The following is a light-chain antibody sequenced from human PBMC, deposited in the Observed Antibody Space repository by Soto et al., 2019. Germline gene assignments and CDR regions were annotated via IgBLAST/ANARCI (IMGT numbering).Light chain of an antibody. CDR3: CADAGSSRYV. CDR2: EVT. J-gene: IGLJ1*01. V-gene: IGLV2-23*02. Sequence: QSVLTQPASVSGSPGQSITISCTRSSSHVGSYDFVSWYQQHPGKAPKVLIYEVTKRPSGVSDRFSGSKSSNTASLTISGLQADDEADYYCCADAGSSRYVFGTGTKVTVL. CDR1: SSHVGSYDF.